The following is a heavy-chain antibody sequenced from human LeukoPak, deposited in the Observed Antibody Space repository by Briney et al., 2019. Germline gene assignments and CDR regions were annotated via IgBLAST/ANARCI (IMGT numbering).Heavy chain of an antibody. Sequence: GGSLRLSCAASGFTFSSYSMNWVRQAPGKGLEWVSSITSSSYIYYADSVKGRFTISRDNAKNSLYLQMNSLRAEDTAVYYCAKDISGWYGSFAFDIWGQGTMVTVSS. J-gene: IGHJ3*02. D-gene: IGHD6-19*01. V-gene: IGHV3-21*04. CDR1: GFTFSSYS. CDR2: ITSSSYI. CDR3: AKDISGWYGSFAFDI.